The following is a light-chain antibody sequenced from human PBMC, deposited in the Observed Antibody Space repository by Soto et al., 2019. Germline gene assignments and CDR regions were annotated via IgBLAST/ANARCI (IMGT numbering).Light chain of an antibody. V-gene: IGKV3-15*01. CDR3: QQHHHRYT. CDR1: QSVSNN. CDR2: GAS. Sequence: EIMMTQSPATLSVSPGERATLSCRASQSVSNNLAWYQQKPGLAPRLLIYGASTRATGIPARFSGSGSGTDFTLTISSLQSEDFAVYYCQQHHHRYTFGQGTKVDI. J-gene: IGKJ2*01.